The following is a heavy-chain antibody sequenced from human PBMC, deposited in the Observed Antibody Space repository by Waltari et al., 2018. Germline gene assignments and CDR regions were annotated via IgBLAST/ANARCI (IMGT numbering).Heavy chain of an antibody. CDR2: VNPTGST. V-gene: IGHV4-34*01. J-gene: IGHJ5*02. CDR3: ARGHPRFDYEKSDYYAYWFDP. CDR1: GGAFDSYY. Sequence: QVELQQWGAGLLRPSETLSLTCSVSGGAFDSYYWTWIRQARGGGLEWLGEVNPTGSTNYNPALKSRLSLSVETSRNQVSLKMTSVTGADTAVYFCARGHPRFDYEKSDYYAYWFDPWGQGTQVTVSS. D-gene: IGHD3-22*01.